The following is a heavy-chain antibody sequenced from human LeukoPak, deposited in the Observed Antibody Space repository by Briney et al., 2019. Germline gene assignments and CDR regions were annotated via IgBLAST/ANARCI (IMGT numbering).Heavy chain of an antibody. J-gene: IGHJ4*02. D-gene: IGHD3-22*01. CDR2: IYYSGST. Sequence: PSETLSLTCTVSGGSISSYYWSWIRQPPGKGLEWIGYIYYSGSTNYNPSLKSRVTISVDTSKNQFSLKLSSVTAADTAVYYCAREGHYYDSSGYYSRGLHYWGQGTLVTVSS. CDR3: AREGHYYDSSGYYSRGLHY. V-gene: IGHV4-59*01. CDR1: GGSISSYY.